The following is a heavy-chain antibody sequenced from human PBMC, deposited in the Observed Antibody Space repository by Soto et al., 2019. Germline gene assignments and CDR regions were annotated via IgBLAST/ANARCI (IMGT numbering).Heavy chain of an antibody. CDR1: GGSISSYY. CDR3: AREHCSSGTSCFPGEWSDP. V-gene: IGHV4-59*01. CDR2: IFYSGDT. Sequence: SETLSLTCTVSGGSISSYYWSWIRQPPGKGLEWIGYIFYSGDTSYNPTFESRVTISVDTSNSLFSLNLRSVTAADTAVYYCAREHCSSGTSCFPGEWSDPWGQGTLVTVSS. D-gene: IGHD2-2*01. J-gene: IGHJ5*02.